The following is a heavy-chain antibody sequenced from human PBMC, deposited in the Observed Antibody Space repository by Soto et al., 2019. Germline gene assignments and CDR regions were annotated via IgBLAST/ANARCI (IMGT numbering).Heavy chain of an antibody. Sequence: GSLRLSCAASGFTFSSYAVHWVRQSPGKWLEWVAVMSYDGSDKNDADSVRGRFTISRDNSKNTLYLQMDSLRPEDTAMYYCARLKGTISPNYYYHYGMHVWGQGTTVTVSS. CDR1: GFTFSSYA. D-gene: IGHD3-3*01. CDR3: ARLKGTISPNYYYHYGMHV. V-gene: IGHV3-30-3*01. J-gene: IGHJ6*02. CDR2: MSYDGSDK.